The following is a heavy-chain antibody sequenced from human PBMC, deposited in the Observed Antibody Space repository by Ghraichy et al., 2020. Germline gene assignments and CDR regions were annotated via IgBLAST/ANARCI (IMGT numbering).Heavy chain of an antibody. CDR2: IYWNDDK. D-gene: IGHD3-10*01. V-gene: IGHV2-5*01. J-gene: IGHJ4*02. Sequence: SGPTLVKPTQTLTLTCTFSGFSLSTSGVGVGWIRQPPGKALEWLALIYWNDDKRYSPSLKSRLTITKDTSKNQVVLTMTNMDPVDTATYYCAHLTYHYYGSRKPFDYWGQGTLVTVSS. CDR1: GFSLSTSGVG. CDR3: AHLTYHYYGSRKPFDY.